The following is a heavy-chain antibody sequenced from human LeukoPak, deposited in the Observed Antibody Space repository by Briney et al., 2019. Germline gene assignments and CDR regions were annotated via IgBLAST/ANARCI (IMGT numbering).Heavy chain of an antibody. CDR2: VLYHGSDK. Sequence: PGGSLRLSCVASGFSFSDYAMHWVRQAPGKGLEWVAVVLYHGSDKYYADSVKGRLTISRDNSKNTLYLQMNSLRAEDTAVYYCARGPSGYHNTGGQGTLVTVSS. J-gene: IGHJ4*02. CDR1: GFSFSDYA. V-gene: IGHV3-30*14. CDR3: ARGPSGYHNT. D-gene: IGHD5-12*01.